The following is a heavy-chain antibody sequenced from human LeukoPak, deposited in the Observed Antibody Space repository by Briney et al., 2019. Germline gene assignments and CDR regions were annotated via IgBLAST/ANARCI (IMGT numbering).Heavy chain of an antibody. D-gene: IGHD2-15*01. V-gene: IGHV4-34*01. CDR3: ARGLCSGGSCYHAAGYYGMDV. Sequence: ASETLSLTCAVYGGSFSGYYWSWLRQPPGKGLEWLGEINHSGSTNYNPSLKSRVTISVDTSKNQFSLKLSSVTAADTAVYYCARGLCSGGSCYHAAGYYGMDVWGQGTTVTVSS. J-gene: IGHJ6*02. CDR2: INHSGST. CDR1: GGSFSGYY.